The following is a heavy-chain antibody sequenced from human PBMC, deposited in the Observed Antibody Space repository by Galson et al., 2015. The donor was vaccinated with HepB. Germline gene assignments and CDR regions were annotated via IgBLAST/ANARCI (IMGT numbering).Heavy chain of an antibody. CDR3: ARDLIAGSTARYPIYSSVGVAPPRHFDY. V-gene: IGHV1-3*01. Sequence: SVKVSCKASGYTFTSYAMHWVRQAPGQRLEWMGWINAGNGNTKYSQKFQGRVTITRDTSASTAYMELSSLRSEDTAVYYCARDLIAGSTARYPIYSSVGVAPPRHFDYWGQGTLVTVSS. CDR2: INAGNGNT. D-gene: IGHD6-19*01. J-gene: IGHJ4*02. CDR1: GYTFTSYA.